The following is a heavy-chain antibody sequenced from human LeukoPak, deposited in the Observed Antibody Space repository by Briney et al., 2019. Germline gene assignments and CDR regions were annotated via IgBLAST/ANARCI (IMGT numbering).Heavy chain of an antibody. J-gene: IGHJ3*02. V-gene: IGHV3-15*01. Sequence: GGSLRLSCAASGFTFSSYWMSWVRQAPGKGLEWIGRIKSKTDGGTTDYSAPVEGRFTISRDESQNTVYLQMNSLKTEDTAVYYCTTCSTTSCYVWGHAFDIWGQGTMVTVSS. D-gene: IGHD2-2*01. CDR3: TTCSTTSCYVWGHAFDI. CDR2: IKSKTDGGTT. CDR1: GFTFSSYW.